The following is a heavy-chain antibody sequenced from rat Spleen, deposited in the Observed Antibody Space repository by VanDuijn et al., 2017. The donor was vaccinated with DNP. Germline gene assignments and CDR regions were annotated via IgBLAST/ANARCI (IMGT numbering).Heavy chain of an antibody. V-gene: IGHV5-31*01. CDR3: TRWRVTMMVMPLMD. CDR2: IANTGDNT. D-gene: IGHD1-12*03. CDR1: GFIFSNYW. Sequence: EVQLVESGGGLVQPGRSLKLSCVASGFIFSNYWMTWIRQAPGKGLEWVASIANTGDNTYYSDSVKGRFTISRDNTKNTLYLQMNSLRSEDTATYYCTRWRVTMMVMPLMDWGQGVMVTVSS. J-gene: IGHJ2*01.